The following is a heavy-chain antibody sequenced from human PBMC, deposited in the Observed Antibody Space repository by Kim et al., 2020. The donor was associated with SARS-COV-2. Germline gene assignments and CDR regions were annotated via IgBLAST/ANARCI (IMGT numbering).Heavy chain of an antibody. D-gene: IGHD4-4*01. CDR3: ARHRGITTVTTGFDY. V-gene: IGHV4-39*01. CDR1: GGSISSSSYY. CDR2: IYYSGST. Sequence: SETLSLTCTVSGGSISSSSYYWGWIRQPPGKGLEWIGSIYYSGSTYYNPSLKSRVTISVETSKNQFSLKLSSVTAAHTSVYYCARHRGITTVTTGFDYWGHTTLLTVSS. J-gene: IGHJ5*01.